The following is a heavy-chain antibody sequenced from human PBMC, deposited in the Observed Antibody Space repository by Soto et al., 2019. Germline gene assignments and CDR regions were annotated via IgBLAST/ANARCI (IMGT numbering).Heavy chain of an antibody. CDR1: GGSISSYY. D-gene: IGHD3-10*01. J-gene: IGHJ5*02. CDR2: IYYSGST. CDR3: ARGLSYSGSYYTNLNWFDP. Sequence: SETLSLTCTVSGGSISSYYWSWIRQPPGKGLEWIGYIYYSGSTNYNPSLKSRVTISVDTSKNQFSLKLSSVTAADTAVYYCARGLSYSGSYYTNLNWFDPWGQGTLVTVSS. V-gene: IGHV4-59*12.